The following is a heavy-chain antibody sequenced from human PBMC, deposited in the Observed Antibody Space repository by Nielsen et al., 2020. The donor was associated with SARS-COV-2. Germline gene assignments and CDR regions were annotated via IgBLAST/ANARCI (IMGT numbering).Heavy chain of an antibody. CDR1: GGSFSGYY. Sequence: SETLSLTCAVYGGSFSGYYWSWIRQPPGKGLEWIGEINHSGSTNYNPSLKSRVTISVDTSKNQFSLKLSSVTAADTAVYYCARALAGNSGRYYYMDVWGKGTTVTVSS. CDR2: INHSGST. D-gene: IGHD4-23*01. CDR3: ARALAGNSGRYYYMDV. J-gene: IGHJ6*03. V-gene: IGHV4-34*01.